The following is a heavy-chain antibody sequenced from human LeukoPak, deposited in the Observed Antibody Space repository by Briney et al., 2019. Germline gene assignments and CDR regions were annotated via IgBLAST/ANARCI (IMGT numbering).Heavy chain of an antibody. V-gene: IGHV3-74*01. J-gene: IGHJ4*02. CDR3: ARAYYDFWSGYPAYGY. CDR1: GFSLSSYW. Sequence: GGSLRLSCAASGFSLSSYWMHWVRQSPGKGLVWVSCINSDGSTTSYADSVKGRFTISRDNAKNSLYLQMNSLRAEDTAVYYCARAYYDFWSGYPAYGYWGQGTLVTVSS. CDR2: INSDGSTT. D-gene: IGHD3-3*01.